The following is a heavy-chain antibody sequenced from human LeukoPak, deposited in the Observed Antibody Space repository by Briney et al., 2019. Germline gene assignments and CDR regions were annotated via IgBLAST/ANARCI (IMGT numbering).Heavy chain of an antibody. CDR3: AKGVWAPRFDS. CDR1: GASFSYDY. Sequence: SETLSLTCALYGASFSYDYWSWIRQAPGKGLEWIGEINHSGSITYNPSLKSRVTISAEKSKSQFSLRLTSVTAADTAVYYCAKGVWAPRFDSWGQGTLVTVSS. V-gene: IGHV4-34*01. CDR2: INHSGSI. J-gene: IGHJ5*01. D-gene: IGHD7-27*01.